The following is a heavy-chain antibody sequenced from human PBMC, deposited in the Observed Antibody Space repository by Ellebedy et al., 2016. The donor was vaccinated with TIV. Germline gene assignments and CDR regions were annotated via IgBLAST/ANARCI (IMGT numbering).Heavy chain of an antibody. CDR3: TTTWHHYVWGTHRNVLDY. J-gene: IGHJ4*02. D-gene: IGHD3-16*02. CDR1: GFSFTDAW. V-gene: IGHV3-15*01. Sequence: GESLKISCAASGFSFTDAWLSWVRQAPGKGLEWIGRIKSKKDGGTTAYAAPVHGRFSISRDDSQEVLYLQMNSLRTEDTAVYFCTTTWHHYVWGTHRNVLDYWGQGSLVTVSS. CDR2: IKSKKDGGTT.